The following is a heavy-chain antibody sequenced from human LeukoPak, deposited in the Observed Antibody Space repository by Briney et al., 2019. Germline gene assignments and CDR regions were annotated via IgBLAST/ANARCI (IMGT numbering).Heavy chain of an antibody. CDR3: AKAKRDGDWEGYFDY. J-gene: IGHJ4*02. CDR1: GFTFSSYA. D-gene: IGHD4-17*01. V-gene: IGHV3-23*01. Sequence: GGSLRLSCAASGFTFSSYAMSWVRQAPGKGLEWASANSGSGGSTYYADSVKGRFTISRDNSKNTLYLQMNSLRAEDTAVYYCAKAKRDGDWEGYFDYWGQGTLVTVSS. CDR2: NSGSGGST.